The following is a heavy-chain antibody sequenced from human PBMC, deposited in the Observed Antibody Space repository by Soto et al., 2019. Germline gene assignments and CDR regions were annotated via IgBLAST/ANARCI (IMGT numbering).Heavy chain of an antibody. CDR2: ISGNDGKT. V-gene: IGHV1-18*04. CDR3: ARDFYPLAYYFDY. CDR1: GYTFTSYY. Sequence: GASVKVSCKASGYTFTSYYMRWVRQAPGQGLEWMGWISGNDGKTKYARKFQGRVTMTTDTSTSTAYMEMNSLRHDDTAVYYCARDFYPLAYYFDYWGQGTLVTVSS. J-gene: IGHJ4*02.